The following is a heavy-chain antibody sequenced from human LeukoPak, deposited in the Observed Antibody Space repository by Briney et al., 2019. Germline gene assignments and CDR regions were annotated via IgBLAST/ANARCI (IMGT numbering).Heavy chain of an antibody. J-gene: IGHJ4*02. CDR1: EFSGGSNY. Sequence: GGSLRLSCAASEFSGGSNYMSWVRQAPGKGLEGVSLIYSGGSTNYADSVKGRFTISRDSSKNTLYLQMNSLRAEDTAVYYCARGPSGYHNIGGQGTLVTVSS. CDR2: IYSGGST. CDR3: ARGPSGYHNI. D-gene: IGHD5-12*01. V-gene: IGHV3-66*01.